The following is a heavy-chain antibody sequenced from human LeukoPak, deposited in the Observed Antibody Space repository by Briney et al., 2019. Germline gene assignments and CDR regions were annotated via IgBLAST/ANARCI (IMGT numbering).Heavy chain of an antibody. CDR2: INPNSGGT. CDR1: GYTFTGYY. J-gene: IGHJ6*03. D-gene: IGHD3-16*01. Sequence: ASVKVSCKASGYTFTGYYMHWVRQAPGQGLEWMGWINPNSGGTNYAQKFQGRVTMTRDTSISTAYMELTRLRSDDTAVYYCARMGDRGTLPYYYYMDVWGKGTTVTISS. V-gene: IGHV1-2*02. CDR3: ARMGDRGTLPYYYYMDV.